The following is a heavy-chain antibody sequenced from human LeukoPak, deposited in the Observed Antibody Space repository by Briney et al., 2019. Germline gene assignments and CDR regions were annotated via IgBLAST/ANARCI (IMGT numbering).Heavy chain of an antibody. V-gene: IGHV3-15*01. Sequence: GGSLRLSCAASGFTFSNAWMSGVRQAPGKGLEWVGRIKSKTDGGTTDYAAPVKGRFTISRDDSKNTRYLQMNSLKTEDTAVYYCTKIEIGVVGKPGLGYMDVWGKGTTVTASS. CDR2: IKSKTDGGTT. CDR3: TKIEIGVVGKPGLGYMDV. J-gene: IGHJ6*03. CDR1: GFTFSNAW. D-gene: IGHD1-14*01.